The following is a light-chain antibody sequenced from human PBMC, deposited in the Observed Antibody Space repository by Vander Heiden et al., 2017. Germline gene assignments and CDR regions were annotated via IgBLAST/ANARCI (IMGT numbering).Light chain of an antibody. J-gene: IGLJ2*01. Sequence: QSVLTPPPSVSAAPGQKVTISCSGSGSNIGNNYVSWYQQLPGTAPKLLIYDNTKRPTGIPDRFSGSKSGTSATLGITGLLPGDEAEYYCGTWDSSLSVSVVFGGGTKLTVL. V-gene: IGLV1-51*01. CDR2: DNT. CDR3: GTWDSSLSVSVV. CDR1: GSNIGNNY.